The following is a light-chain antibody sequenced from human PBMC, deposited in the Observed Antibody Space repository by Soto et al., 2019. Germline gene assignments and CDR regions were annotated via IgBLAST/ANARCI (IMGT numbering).Light chain of an antibody. Sequence: QSVLTQPASVSGSPGQSTTISCTGTSSYYVSWYQQHPGNAPKLMIYDVSYRPSGVSNRFSGSKSGNTASLTISGLQAEDEADYYCSSYTSSSTLEVFGGGTKLTVL. V-gene: IGLV2-14*01. CDR3: SSYTSSSTLEV. J-gene: IGLJ3*02. CDR1: SSYY. CDR2: DVS.